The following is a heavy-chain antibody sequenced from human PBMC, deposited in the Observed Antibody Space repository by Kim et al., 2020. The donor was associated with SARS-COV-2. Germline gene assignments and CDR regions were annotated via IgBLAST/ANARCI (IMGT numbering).Heavy chain of an antibody. Sequence: SVKVSCKASGGTFSSYAISWVRQAPGQGLEWMGGIIPIFGTANYAQKFQGRVTITADESTSTAYMELSSLRSEDTAVYYCARDGERVGYEDPENWFDPWGQGTLVTVSS. J-gene: IGHJ5*02. D-gene: IGHD1-1*01. CDR1: GGTFSSYA. CDR2: IIPIFGTA. CDR3: ARDGERVGYEDPENWFDP. V-gene: IGHV1-69*13.